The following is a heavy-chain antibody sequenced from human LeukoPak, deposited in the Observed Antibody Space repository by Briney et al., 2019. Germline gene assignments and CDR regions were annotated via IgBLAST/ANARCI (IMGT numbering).Heavy chain of an antibody. Sequence: PGGSLRLSCAASGFTFSNYWMSWVRQAPGKGLGWVANIKQDESEKYYVDSVKGRFTISRDNAKNSVDLQMNSLRAEDTAVYYCARAESNWRGSYPDYIDVWGKGTTVTVSS. V-gene: IGHV3-7*01. J-gene: IGHJ6*03. CDR1: GFTFSNYW. CDR3: ARAESNWRGSYPDYIDV. D-gene: IGHD1-26*01. CDR2: IKQDESEK.